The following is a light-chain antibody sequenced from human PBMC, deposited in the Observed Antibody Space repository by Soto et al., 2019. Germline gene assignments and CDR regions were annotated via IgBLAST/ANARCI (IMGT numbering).Light chain of an antibody. Sequence: QSVLTQPPSASGTPGQRVTMSCSGTTSNIGISTVSWYQQFPGAAPKLLIYGNTQRPLGVPVRFSGSKSDTSASLAISGLQSEDEADYYCATWNDGIFVFGIGTKVTV. V-gene: IGLV1-44*01. CDR1: TSNIGIST. J-gene: IGLJ1*01. CDR2: GNT. CDR3: ATWNDGIFV.